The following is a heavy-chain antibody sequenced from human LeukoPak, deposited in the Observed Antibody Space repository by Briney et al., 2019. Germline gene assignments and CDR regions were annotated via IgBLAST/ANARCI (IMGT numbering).Heavy chain of an antibody. CDR3: VKDRDYNILTGFYTRLGMDV. CDR1: GFTFSNYA. Sequence: GGSLRLSCSASGFTFSNYALHWVRQAPGKGLEYDSTISNNGATTYYADSVKGRFTISRDNSKNTLYLQMTSLRVEDTAVFHCVKDRDYNILTGFYTRLGMDVWGQGTTVTVSS. V-gene: IGHV3-64D*06. D-gene: IGHD3-9*01. CDR2: ISNNGATT. J-gene: IGHJ6*02.